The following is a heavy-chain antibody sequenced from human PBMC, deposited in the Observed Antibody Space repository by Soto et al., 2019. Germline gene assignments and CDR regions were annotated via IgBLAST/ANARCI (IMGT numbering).Heavy chain of an antibody. J-gene: IGHJ4*02. D-gene: IGHD3-10*01. CDR2: ISNIGSNE. CDR3: AKDYGSGTYLFDY. CDR1: GFTFSSFG. V-gene: IGHV3-30*18. Sequence: VGSLILSCAXSGFTFSSFGMHWVRQVPGKGLEWVAFISNIGSNEYYADSVKDRFTISRDNSKNTLYLQMTSLIPGDTAVYYCAKDYGSGTYLFDYCGQGTVVTVS.